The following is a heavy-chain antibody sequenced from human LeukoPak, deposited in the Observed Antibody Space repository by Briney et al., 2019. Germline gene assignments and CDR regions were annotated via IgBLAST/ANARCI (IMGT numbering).Heavy chain of an antibody. V-gene: IGHV4-34*01. Sequence: SETLSLTCAVYGVSFSGYYWSWLRQPPGKGLEWLGEINHSGSTNYNPSLKSRVTISVDTSKNQFSLKLSSVTAADTAVYYCARETCSSTSCSENWFDPWGQGTLVTVSS. CDR2: INHSGST. CDR3: ARETCSSTSCSENWFDP. D-gene: IGHD2-2*01. J-gene: IGHJ5*02. CDR1: GVSFSGYY.